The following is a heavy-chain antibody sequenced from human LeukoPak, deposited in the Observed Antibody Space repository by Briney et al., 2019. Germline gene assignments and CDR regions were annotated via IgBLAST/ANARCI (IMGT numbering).Heavy chain of an antibody. J-gene: IGHJ4*02. CDR3: AKGPEVRGVIVILKTGEKGALDY. V-gene: IGHV3-23*01. CDR1: GFTLSSYA. D-gene: IGHD3-10*01. Sequence: GGSLRLSCAASGFTLSSYAMSWVRQAPGKGLEWVSAISDTGNTYHADSVKGRFTISRDSSKNTLFLQMNRLRPEDAAVYYCAKGPEVRGVIVILKTGEKGALDYWGQGTLVTVSS. CDR2: ISDTGNT.